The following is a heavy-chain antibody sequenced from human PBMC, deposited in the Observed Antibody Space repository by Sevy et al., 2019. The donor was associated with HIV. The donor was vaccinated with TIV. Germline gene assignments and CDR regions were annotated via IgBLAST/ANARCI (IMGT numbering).Heavy chain of an antibody. CDR3: ARDHVVVEPLANYGMDV. D-gene: IGHD2-2*01. V-gene: IGHV3-11*01. CDR1: GFIFSDFY. J-gene: IGHJ6*02. CDR2: ISSRGSTI. Sequence: RGSLRLSCAASGFIFSDFYMSWVRQAPGKGLEWISYISSRGSTIYYADSVKGRFTISRDNAKNSQYLQMNSLTAEDTAVYYCARDHVVVEPLANYGMDVWGQGTTVTVSS.